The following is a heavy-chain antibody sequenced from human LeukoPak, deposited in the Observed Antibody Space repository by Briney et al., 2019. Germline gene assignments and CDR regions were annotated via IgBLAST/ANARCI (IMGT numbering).Heavy chain of an antibody. J-gene: IGHJ6*03. CDR3: ARVVGLTGYSSSWYSGYYYYMDV. Sequence: SVKVSCKASGYTFTNNFMHWVRQAPGQGLEWMGGIIPIFGTTNYAQKFQDRVTITADKSTSTAYMELSSLRSEDTAVYYCARVVGLTGYSSSWYSGYYYYMDVWGKGTTVTVSS. CDR2: IIPIFGTT. V-gene: IGHV1-69*06. CDR1: GYTFTNNF. D-gene: IGHD6-13*01.